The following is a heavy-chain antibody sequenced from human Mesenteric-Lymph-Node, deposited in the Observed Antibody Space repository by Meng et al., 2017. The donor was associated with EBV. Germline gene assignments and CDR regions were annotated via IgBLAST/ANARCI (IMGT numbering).Heavy chain of an antibody. V-gene: IGHV4-4*02. D-gene: IGHD2-15*01. CDR3: AKSLDSGGYYFDL. CDR2: IYNSGIT. J-gene: IGHJ4*02. Sequence: VQLQESGPGLVKPWGTLSLTGGVSGVSVRTDSWWNWVRQSPGGGLEWIGQIYNSGITNYNPSLKSRVTISLDTSKNQFSLKLTSLTAADTAIYYCAKSLDSGGYYFDLWGQGSLVTASS. CDR1: GVSVRTDSW.